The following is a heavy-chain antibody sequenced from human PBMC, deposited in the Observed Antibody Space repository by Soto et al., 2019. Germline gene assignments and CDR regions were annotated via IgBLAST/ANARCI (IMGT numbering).Heavy chain of an antibody. V-gene: IGHV1-2*04. CDR2: INPNSGGT. CDR1: GYTFTGYY. CDR3: ARARITIFGVVSPLDY. J-gene: IGHJ4*02. Sequence: ASVKVSCKXSGYTFTGYYMHWVRQAPGQGLEWMGWINPNSGGTNYAQKFQGWVTMTRDTSISTAYMELSRLRSDDTAVYYCARARITIFGVVSPLDYWGQGTLVTVSS. D-gene: IGHD3-3*01.